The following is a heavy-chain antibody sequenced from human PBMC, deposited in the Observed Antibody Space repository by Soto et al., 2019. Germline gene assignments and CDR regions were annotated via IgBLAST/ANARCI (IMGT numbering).Heavy chain of an antibody. CDR1: GGSISSGGYS. Sequence: SETLSLTCAVSGGSISSGGYSWSWIRQPPXKGLEWIGYIYHSGSTYYNPSLKSRVTISVDRSKNQFSLKLSSVTAADTAVYYCARIKNYYGSGSYYGPYLDYYSNAMDVWGPATTVTVSS. CDR2: IYHSGST. V-gene: IGHV4-30-2*01. CDR3: ARIKNYYGSGSYYGPYLDYYSNAMDV. D-gene: IGHD3-10*01. J-gene: IGHJ6*02.